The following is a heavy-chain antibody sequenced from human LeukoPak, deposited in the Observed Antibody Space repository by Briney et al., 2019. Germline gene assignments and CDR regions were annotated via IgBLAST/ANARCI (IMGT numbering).Heavy chain of an antibody. CDR2: INHSGST. CDR3: ARHVGFITMVRGVINNNWFDP. V-gene: IGHV4-34*01. J-gene: IGHJ5*02. CDR1: GGSFSGYF. Sequence: SETLSLTCAVYGGSFSGYFWSWIRQPPGKGLEWIGEINHSGSTNYNPSLKSRVTISVDTSKNQFSLKLSSVTAADTAVYYCARHVGFITMVRGVINNNWFDPWGQGTLVTVSS. D-gene: IGHD3-10*01.